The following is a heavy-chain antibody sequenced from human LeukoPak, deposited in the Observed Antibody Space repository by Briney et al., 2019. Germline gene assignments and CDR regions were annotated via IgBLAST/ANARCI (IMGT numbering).Heavy chain of an antibody. J-gene: IGHJ6*03. D-gene: IGHD6-13*01. V-gene: IGHV4-61*02. CDR1: GGSISSGSYY. Sequence: PSETLSLTCTVSGGSISSGSYYWSWIRQPAGKGLEWIGRIYTSGSTNYNASLKSRVTISVDTSKNQFSLKLSSVTAADTAVYYCARVGSSSWYNYYYYMDVWGKGTTVTVSS. CDR2: IYTSGST. CDR3: ARVGSSSWYNYYYYMDV.